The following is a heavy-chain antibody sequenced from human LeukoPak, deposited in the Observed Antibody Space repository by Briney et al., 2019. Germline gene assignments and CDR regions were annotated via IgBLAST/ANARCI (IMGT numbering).Heavy chain of an antibody. CDR1: GYTFTSYY. J-gene: IGHJ6*02. D-gene: IGHD3-10*01. CDR2: INPSGGST. CDR3: ARVTGPYGSGSYYTNYGMDV. V-gene: IGHV1-46*01. Sequence: ASVKVSCKASGYTFTSYYMHWVRQAPGQGLEWMGIINPSGGSTSYAQKFQGRVTMTRDTSTSTVYMELSSLRSEDTAVYYCARVTGPYGSGSYYTNYGMDVWGQGTTVTVSS.